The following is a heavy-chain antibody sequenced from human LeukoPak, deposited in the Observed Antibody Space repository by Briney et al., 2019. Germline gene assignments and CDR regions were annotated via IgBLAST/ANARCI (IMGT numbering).Heavy chain of an antibody. V-gene: IGHV3-74*01. CDR2: INSYVSST. Sequence: PGGSLRLSCAASGFTFSSYWMHWVRQAPGKGLVWVSRINSYVSSTSYADSVKGRFTISTDNAKNTLYLQMNSLRAEDTAVYYCARGYSYGKYYFDYWGQGTLVTVSS. CDR1: GFTFSSYW. D-gene: IGHD5-18*01. J-gene: IGHJ4*02. CDR3: ARGYSYGKYYFDY.